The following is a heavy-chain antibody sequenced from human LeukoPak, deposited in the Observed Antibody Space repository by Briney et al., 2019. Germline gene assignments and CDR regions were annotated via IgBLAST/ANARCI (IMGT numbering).Heavy chain of an antibody. D-gene: IGHD3-22*01. CDR2: IKQDGSEK. CDR1: GFTFSSYW. CDR3: ARVLRFGSSGSGLGGFDY. V-gene: IGHV3-7*01. Sequence: GGSLRLSCAASGFTFSSYWMSWVRQAPGKGLEWVANIKQDGSEKYYVDSVKGRLTISRDNAKNSLYLQVNSLRAEDTAVYYCARVLRFGSSGSGLGGFDYWGQGTLVTVSS. J-gene: IGHJ4*02.